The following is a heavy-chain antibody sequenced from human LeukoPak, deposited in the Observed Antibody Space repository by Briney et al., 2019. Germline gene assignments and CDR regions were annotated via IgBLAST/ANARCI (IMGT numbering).Heavy chain of an antibody. CDR3: ARDYGGSSPFDY. Sequence: TGGSLRLSCATSGFTLSSYSMDWVRQAPGKGLEWVSSISSSSSYIYYADSVKGRFTISRDNAKNSLYLQMNSLRAEDTAVYYCARDYGGSSPFDYWGQGTLVTVSS. CDR2: ISSSSSYI. V-gene: IGHV3-21*01. J-gene: IGHJ4*02. CDR1: GFTLSSYS. D-gene: IGHD4-23*01.